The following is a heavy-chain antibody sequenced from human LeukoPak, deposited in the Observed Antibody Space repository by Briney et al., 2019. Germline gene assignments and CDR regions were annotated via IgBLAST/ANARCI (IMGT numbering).Heavy chain of an antibody. D-gene: IGHD5-24*01. J-gene: IGHJ2*01. V-gene: IGHV4-30-4*08. CDR1: GGAISTADYY. Sequence: TLSLTCTVSGGAISTADYYWSWIRQSPGKGLEWIGYIYYRGTTYSNPSLRSRVTISVDTSKNQFSLKLSSVTAADTAVYSCARLQLRYWYFDPWGRGTLVTVSS. CDR3: ARLQLRYWYFDP. CDR2: IYYRGTT.